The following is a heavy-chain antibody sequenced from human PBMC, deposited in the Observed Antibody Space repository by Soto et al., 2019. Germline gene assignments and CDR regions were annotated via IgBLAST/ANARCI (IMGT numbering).Heavy chain of an antibody. Sequence: QITLKESGPTLVKPTQTLTLTCTFSGFSLSTSGVGVGWIRQPPGKALEWLALIYWDDAKRYSPSLKSRLTITKDTSKNQVVLTMTNMDPVDTATYYCAHSSATVTTMGWFDPWGQGTLVTVSS. CDR3: AHSSATVTTMGWFDP. V-gene: IGHV2-5*02. J-gene: IGHJ5*02. CDR2: IYWDDAK. CDR1: GFSLSTSGVG. D-gene: IGHD4-17*01.